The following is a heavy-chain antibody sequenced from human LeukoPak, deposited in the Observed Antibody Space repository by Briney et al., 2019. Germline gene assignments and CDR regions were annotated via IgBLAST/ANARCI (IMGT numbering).Heavy chain of an antibody. D-gene: IGHD1-26*01. CDR1: GFTFSSYA. Sequence: GGSLRLSCAASGFTFSSYAMSWVRQAPGKGLEWVSGISGSGGRTYYADSVKGRFTVSRDNSKNTLYLQMNSLRAEDTAVYYCAKASLSGSRLPVYDYWGQGTPVTVSS. V-gene: IGHV3-23*01. CDR2: ISGSGGRT. CDR3: AKASLSGSRLPVYDY. J-gene: IGHJ4*02.